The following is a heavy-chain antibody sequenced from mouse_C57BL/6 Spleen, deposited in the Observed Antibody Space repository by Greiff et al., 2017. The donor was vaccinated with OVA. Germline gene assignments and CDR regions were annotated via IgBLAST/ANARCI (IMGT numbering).Heavy chain of an antibody. J-gene: IGHJ1*03. Sequence: EVHLVESGGGLVKPGGSLKLSCAASGFTFSSYAMSWVRQTPEKRLEWVATISDGGSYTYYPDNVKGRFTISRDNAKNNLYLQMSHLKSEDTAMYYCARDFPDYYGSSYGYCDVWGTGTTVTVSS. CDR2: ISDGGSYT. CDR1: GFTFSSYA. V-gene: IGHV5-4*01. CDR3: ARDFPDYYGSSYGYCDV. D-gene: IGHD1-1*01.